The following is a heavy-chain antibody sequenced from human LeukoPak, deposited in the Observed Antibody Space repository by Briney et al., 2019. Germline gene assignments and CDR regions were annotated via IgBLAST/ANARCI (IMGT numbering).Heavy chain of an antibody. Sequence: SETLSLTCAVYGGSFSGYYWSWIRQPPGKGLEWIGEINHSGSTNYNPSLKSRVTISVDTSKTQFSLKLSSVTAADTAVYYCARARIVGATTPLNYWGQGTLVTVSS. J-gene: IGHJ4*02. V-gene: IGHV4-34*01. D-gene: IGHD1-26*01. CDR2: INHSGST. CDR1: GGSFSGYY. CDR3: ARARIVGATTPLNY.